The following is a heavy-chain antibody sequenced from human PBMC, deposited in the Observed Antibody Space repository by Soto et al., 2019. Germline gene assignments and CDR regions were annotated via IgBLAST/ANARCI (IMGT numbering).Heavy chain of an antibody. D-gene: IGHD2-2*01. CDR2: IYYSGST. CDR3: ARLSCSSTSCYAFNYYYYGMDV. V-gene: IGHV4-39*01. CDR1: GGSISSSSYY. J-gene: IGHJ6*02. Sequence: QLQLQESGPGLVKPSETLSLTCTVSGGSISSSSYYWGWIRQPPGKGLEWIGSIYYSGSTYYNPSIKSRVTISVDTSKNQFSLKLSSVTASDTAVYYCARLSCSSTSCYAFNYYYYGMDVWGQGTTVTVSS.